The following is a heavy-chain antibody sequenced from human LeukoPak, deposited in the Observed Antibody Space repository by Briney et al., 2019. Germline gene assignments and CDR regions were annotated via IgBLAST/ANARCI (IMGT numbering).Heavy chain of an antibody. D-gene: IGHD2-2*01. Sequence: ASVKVSCKASGYTFTGYYMHWVRQAPGQGLEWMGWINPNSGGTNYAQKFQGRVTMTRDTPISTAYMELSRLRSDDTAVYYCARDLGYCDSTSCYSSFDPWGQGTLVSVSS. CDR1: GYTFTGYY. J-gene: IGHJ5*02. CDR2: INPNSGGT. CDR3: ARDLGYCDSTSCYSSFDP. V-gene: IGHV1-2*02.